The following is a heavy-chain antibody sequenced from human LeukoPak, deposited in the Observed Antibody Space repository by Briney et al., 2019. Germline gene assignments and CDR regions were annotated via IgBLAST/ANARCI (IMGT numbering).Heavy chain of an antibody. CDR2: ISSSGSII. V-gene: IGHV3-11*04. CDR1: GFTFSDYY. D-gene: IGHD3-10*01. Sequence: GGSLRLSCAASGFTFSDYYMSWIRQAPGKGLEWVSYISSSGSIIYYADSVKGRFTISRDNAKNSMYLQMNSLRVEDTAVYYCARDHYYGQVESWGQGTLVTVSS. J-gene: IGHJ4*02. CDR3: ARDHYYGQVES.